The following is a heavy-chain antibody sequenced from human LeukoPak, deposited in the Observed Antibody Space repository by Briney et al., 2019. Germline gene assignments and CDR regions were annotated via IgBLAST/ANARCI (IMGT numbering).Heavy chain of an antibody. V-gene: IGHV4-34*01. Sequence: SETLSLTCAVYGGSFSGYYWSWIRQPPGKGLEWIEEINHSGSTNYNPSLKSRVTISVDTSKNQFSLKLSSVTAADTAVYYCARGLGTSSDYWGQGTLVTVSS. D-gene: IGHD2-2*01. CDR2: INHSGST. CDR3: ARGLGTSSDY. J-gene: IGHJ4*02. CDR1: GGSFSGYY.